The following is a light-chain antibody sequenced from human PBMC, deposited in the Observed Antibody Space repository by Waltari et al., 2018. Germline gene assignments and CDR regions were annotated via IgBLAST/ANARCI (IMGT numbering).Light chain of an antibody. CDR1: QSVLYSINNKNY. J-gene: IGKJ1*01. CDR3: QQYLSTPPT. CDR2: WAS. V-gene: IGKV4-1*01. Sequence: DIVMTQSPDPLAVSLCERATINCKSSQSVLYSINNKNYLAWYQQEPGQPPKLLIYWASSRGSMVPDRCSGSWSGTDFPLTISSLQAEDVAVYYCQQYLSTPPTFGQGTKVEIK.